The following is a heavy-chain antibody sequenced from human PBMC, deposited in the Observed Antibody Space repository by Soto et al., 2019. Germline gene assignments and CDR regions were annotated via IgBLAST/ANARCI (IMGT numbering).Heavy chain of an antibody. D-gene: IGHD2-8*02. V-gene: IGHV1-46*04. CDR2: INPTGGST. CDR1: GYTFINYY. J-gene: IGHJ4*02. Sequence: QVQLVPSGAEVKKPGASVKVSCKASGYTFINYYIHWVRQAPGHGLEWMAIINPTGGSTNYAQKLQGRLTLTMDTSTTTVYMELSSLTSEDTAIYYCARHLAAGDVWGQGTLGTVSS. CDR3: ARHLAAGDV.